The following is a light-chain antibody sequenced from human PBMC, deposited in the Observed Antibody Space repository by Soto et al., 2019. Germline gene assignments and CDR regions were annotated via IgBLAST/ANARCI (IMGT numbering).Light chain of an antibody. CDR3: QQYHNYAPT. V-gene: IGKV1-5*01. Sequence: DLQMTQSPSTLSAFVGDRVTITCRASQSIPNWVAWYQQKPGKAPKLLIYDASNLESGFPSSFSGGGSCKDFTLTVSRLQPDDFATYYCQQYHNYAPTFGQGTKVEV. CDR2: DAS. J-gene: IGKJ1*01. CDR1: QSIPNW.